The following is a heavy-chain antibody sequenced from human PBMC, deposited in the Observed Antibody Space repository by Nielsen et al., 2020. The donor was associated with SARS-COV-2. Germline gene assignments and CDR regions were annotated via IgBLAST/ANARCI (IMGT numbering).Heavy chain of an antibody. D-gene: IGHD6-13*01. V-gene: IGHV4-31*03. J-gene: IGHJ5*02. CDR3: ARDRGSSWEHGWFDP. Sequence: SETLSLTCTVSGGSISSGGYYWSWIRQHPGKGLEWIGYIYYSGSTYYNPSLKSRVTISVDTSKNQFSLKLSSVTAADTAVYYCARDRGSSWEHGWFDPWGQGTLVTVSS. CDR2: IYYSGST. CDR1: GGSISSGGYY.